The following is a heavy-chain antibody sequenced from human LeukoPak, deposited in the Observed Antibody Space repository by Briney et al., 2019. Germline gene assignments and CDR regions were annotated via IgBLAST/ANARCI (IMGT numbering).Heavy chain of an antibody. Sequence: ASVKVSCKASGGTFSSYAISWVRQAPGQGLEWMGGISAYNGNTELAQKFQGRVTLATDASTSTAYVELRSLTSDDTAVYFCARGGSRSRRGDDAFDIWGQGTMVTVSS. J-gene: IGHJ3*02. CDR1: GGTFSSYA. CDR2: ISAYNGNT. V-gene: IGHV1-18*01. D-gene: IGHD3-10*01. CDR3: ARGGSRSRRGDDAFDI.